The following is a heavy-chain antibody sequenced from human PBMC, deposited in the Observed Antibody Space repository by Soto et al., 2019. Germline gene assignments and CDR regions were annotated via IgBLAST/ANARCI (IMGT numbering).Heavy chain of an antibody. CDR1: GYTFTSYY. D-gene: IGHD2-21*01. CDR2: INASGGRT. CDR3: ARGDGAVVMKD. Sequence: QVQLVQSGAEVKKPGASVKVSCKASGYTFTSYYMHWVRQAPGQGLEWIGIINASGGRTSYAQKFQGRVTMTRETSTSTVYMELSSLRSEDTAVYYCARGDGAVVMKDWGQGTLVTVSS. V-gene: IGHV1-46*01. J-gene: IGHJ4*02.